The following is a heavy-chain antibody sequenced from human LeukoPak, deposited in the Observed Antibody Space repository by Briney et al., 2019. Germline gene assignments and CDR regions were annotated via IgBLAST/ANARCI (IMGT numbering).Heavy chain of an antibody. CDR2: IIPIFGTA. V-gene: IGHV1-69*05. CDR3: ARALRLGELSFDH. J-gene: IGHJ4*02. D-gene: IGHD3-16*02. CDR1: GGTFSSYA. Sequence: PVKVSCKASGGTFSSYAISWVRQAPGQGLEWMGGIIPIFGTANYAQKFQGRVTITTDESTSTAYMELSSLRSEDTAVYYCARALRLGELSFDHWGQGTLVTVSS.